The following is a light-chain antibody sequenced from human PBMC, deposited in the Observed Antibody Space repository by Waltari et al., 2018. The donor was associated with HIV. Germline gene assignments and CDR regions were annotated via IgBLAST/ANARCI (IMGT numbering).Light chain of an antibody. V-gene: IGLV3-21*02. CDR3: QVWDSSSAHVV. Sequence: SSVLTQPPSVSVAPGQTARITCGGNNIGTKSVHWYQQKPVQAPVLVVYDDSDRPSGIPERFSGSNSGNTATLTINRVEAGDEADDYCQVWDSSSAHVVFGGGTKLTVL. J-gene: IGLJ2*01. CDR1: NIGTKS. CDR2: DDS.